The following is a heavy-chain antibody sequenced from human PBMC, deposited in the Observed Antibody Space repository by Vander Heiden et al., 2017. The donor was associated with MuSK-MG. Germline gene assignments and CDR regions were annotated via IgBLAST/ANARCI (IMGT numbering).Heavy chain of an antibody. D-gene: IGHD3-22*01. V-gene: IGHV4-39*07. CDR2: IYDSGRT. CDR1: GGSLRRTASY. Sequence: LQRQESDPGLAKPSETLSLTCTVSGGSLRRTASYLGWIRQPPGKGLEWIGNMSIYDSGRTYYNSSLKSRATISADPSKNQFSLKLSSVTAADTAVYYCARATYFFDSSGYYLSDWFDPWGQGTLVTVSS. CDR3: ARATYFFDSSGYYLSDWFDP. J-gene: IGHJ5*02.